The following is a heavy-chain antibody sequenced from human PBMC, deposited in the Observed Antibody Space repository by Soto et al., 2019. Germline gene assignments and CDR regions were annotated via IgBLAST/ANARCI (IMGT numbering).Heavy chain of an antibody. D-gene: IGHD2-8*01. V-gene: IGHV3-23*01. CDR2: ISGSGGST. CDR3: AKDPYGEYCTNGVCYYYYYYMDV. CDR1: GFTFSSYA. Sequence: GGSLRLSCAASGFTFSSYAMSWVRQAPGKGLEWVSAISGSGGSTYYADSVKGRSTISRDNAKNTLYLQMNSLRAEDTAVYYCAKDPYGEYCTNGVCYYYYYYMDVWGKGTTVTVSS. J-gene: IGHJ6*03.